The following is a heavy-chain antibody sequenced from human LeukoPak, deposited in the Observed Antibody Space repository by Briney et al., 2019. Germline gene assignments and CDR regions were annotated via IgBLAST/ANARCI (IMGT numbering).Heavy chain of an antibody. CDR1: GGSISSGSYY. D-gene: IGHD5-18*01. CDR3: ARTAMDKSFDY. V-gene: IGHV4-61*02. J-gene: IGHJ4*02. Sequence: SETLSLTCTVSGGSISSGSYYWTWIRQPAGKGLEWIGRMYTSGSANYNPSLQSRVTISVDTSKNQFSLKLSSVTAADTAVYYCARTAMDKSFDYWGQGTLVTVPS. CDR2: MYTSGSA.